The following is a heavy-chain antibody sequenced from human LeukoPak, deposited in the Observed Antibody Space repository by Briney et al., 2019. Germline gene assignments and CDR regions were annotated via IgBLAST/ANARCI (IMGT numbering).Heavy chain of an antibody. Sequence: GGSLRLSCAGSGFTFSNYGMTWVRQAPGKGLGWGSAISGRGDTTRYGESVKGRFTVSRDNSKNTLYLEMTNLRAEDAAVYFCAMDTNGDYLGAFDFWGQGTLVTVSS. D-gene: IGHD4-17*01. CDR2: ISGRGDTT. CDR3: AMDTNGDYLGAFDF. CDR1: GFTFSNYG. V-gene: IGHV3-23*01. J-gene: IGHJ3*01.